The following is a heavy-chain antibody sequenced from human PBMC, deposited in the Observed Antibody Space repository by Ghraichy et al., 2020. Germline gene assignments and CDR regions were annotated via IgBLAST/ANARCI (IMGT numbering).Heavy chain of an antibody. CDR2: ISQVGSVK. J-gene: IGHJ4*02. Sequence: SCVASGFILSDFWMHWVRQAPGEGPEWVALISQVGSVKYYVDSVKGRFTISRDNAKNSLHLEMSSLRVEDTALYYCVRSSGWVLDHWGQGNLVTVSS. D-gene: IGHD1-26*01. CDR3: VRSSGWVLDH. CDR1: GFILSDFW. V-gene: IGHV3-7*01.